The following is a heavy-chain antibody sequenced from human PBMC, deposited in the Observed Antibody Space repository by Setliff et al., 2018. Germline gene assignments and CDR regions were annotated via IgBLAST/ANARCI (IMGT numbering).Heavy chain of an antibody. V-gene: IGHV3-30*02. D-gene: IGHD3-3*02. CDR3: AKENHFWGGYPNYFRLYYLDF. J-gene: IGHJ4*02. Sequence: RLSCETSGFTFSDSGMQWVRQAPGRGLEWVAFLRSDGTTRYRSDSMKARFTISRDNSKNTLYLQMNSLRPEDTAVHFCAKENHFWGGYPNYFRLYYLDFWGPGALVTVSS. CDR2: LRSDGTTR. CDR1: GFTFSDSG.